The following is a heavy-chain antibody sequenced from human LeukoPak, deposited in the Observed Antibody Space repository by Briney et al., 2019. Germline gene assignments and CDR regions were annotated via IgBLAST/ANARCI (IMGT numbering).Heavy chain of an antibody. CDR2: IYYSGST. D-gene: IGHD3-9*01. CDR3: ARVNYDILTGHDLRFDP. V-gene: IGHV4-59*01. Sequence: SETLSLTCTVSGGSISSYYWSWIRQPPGKGLEWIGYIYYSGSTNYNPSLKSRVTISVDTSKNQFSLKLSSVTAADTAVYYCARVNYDILTGHDLRFDPWGQGTLVTVSS. CDR1: GGSISSYY. J-gene: IGHJ5*02.